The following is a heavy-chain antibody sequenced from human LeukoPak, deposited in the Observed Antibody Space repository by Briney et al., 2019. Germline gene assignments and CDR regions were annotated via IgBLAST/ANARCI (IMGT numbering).Heavy chain of an antibody. V-gene: IGHV4-39*07. CDR1: GGSISSSSYY. CDR2: IYYSGST. CDR3: ARYSTEYCSGGSCYPANTFDI. J-gene: IGHJ3*02. D-gene: IGHD2-15*01. Sequence: PSETLSLTCSVSGGSISSSSYYWGWIRQPPGKGLEWIGSIYYSGSTYYNPFLKSRVTISVDTSKNQFSLKLSSVTAADTAVYYCARYSTEYCSGGSCYPANTFDIWGQGTMVTVSS.